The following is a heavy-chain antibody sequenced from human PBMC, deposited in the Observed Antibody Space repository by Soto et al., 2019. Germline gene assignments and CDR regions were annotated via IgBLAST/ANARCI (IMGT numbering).Heavy chain of an antibody. J-gene: IGHJ3*02. D-gene: IGHD2-2*01. CDR1: GDSMTISDFL. V-gene: IGHV4-39*01. CDR2: IYYSGLA. Sequence: SETLSLTCTVSGDSMTISDFLWGWVRQPPGKGLEWIGGIYYSGLANYNPSLRSRATMSVDTSRNQFFLNVTSVTAADTAVYYSERPVYAHWAFDIWGQGKLVTVSS. CDR3: ERPVYAHWAFDI.